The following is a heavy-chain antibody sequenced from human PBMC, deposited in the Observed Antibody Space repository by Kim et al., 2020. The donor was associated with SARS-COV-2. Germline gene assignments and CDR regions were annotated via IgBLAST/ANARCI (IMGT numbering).Heavy chain of an antibody. CDR3: AGVCSGGSCYWGY. Sequence: GGSLRLSCAASGFTFSSYSMNWVRQAPGKGLEWVSSISSSSSYIYYADSVKGRFTISRDNAKNSLYLQMNSLRAEDTAVYYCAGVCSGGSCYWGYWGQGTLVTVSS. CDR1: GFTFSSYS. CDR2: ISSSSSYI. D-gene: IGHD2-15*01. J-gene: IGHJ4*02. V-gene: IGHV3-21*01.